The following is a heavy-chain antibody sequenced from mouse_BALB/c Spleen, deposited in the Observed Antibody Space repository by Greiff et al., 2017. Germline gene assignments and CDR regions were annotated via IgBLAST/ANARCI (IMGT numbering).Heavy chain of an antibody. D-gene: IGHD2-4*01. CDR3: ATGLRRYAMDY. CDR1: GYTFTDYA. J-gene: IGHJ4*01. V-gene: IGHV1S137*01. CDR2: ISTYYGDA. Sequence: QVQLQQSGAELVRPGVSVKISCKGSGYTFTDYAMHWVKQSHAKSLEWIGVISTYYGDASYNQKFKGKATMTVDKSSSTAYMELARLTSEDSAIYYCATGLRRYAMDYWGQGTSVTVSS.